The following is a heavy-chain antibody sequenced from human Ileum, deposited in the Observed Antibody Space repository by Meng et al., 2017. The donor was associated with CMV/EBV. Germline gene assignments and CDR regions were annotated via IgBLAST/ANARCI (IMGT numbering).Heavy chain of an antibody. D-gene: IGHD6-13*01. CDR2: IFFSGNT. CDR1: GASISSGDYY. J-gene: IGHJ5*02. V-gene: IGHV4-30-4*08. Sequence: RKEQGTGRGYPPQTLSLICTVSGASISSGDYYGTWLRPPPGKGLEWIGYIFFSGNTYYNPSLNNRVIISIDTPRNQFSMKVDSVSAADTAVYYCARFRIAALGNLFDPWGHGTLVTVSS. CDR3: ARFRIAALGNLFDP.